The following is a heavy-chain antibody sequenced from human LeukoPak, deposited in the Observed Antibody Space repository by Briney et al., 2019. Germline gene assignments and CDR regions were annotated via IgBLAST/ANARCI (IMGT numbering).Heavy chain of an antibody. V-gene: IGHV4-59*01. J-gene: IGHJ4*02. CDR3: ARDSIAAAGPGYFDY. Sequence: SETLSLTCTVSGGSISSYYWSWIRQPPGKGLEWIGYIYYSGSTNYNPSLKSRVTISVDTSKNQFSLKLSSVTAADTAVYYCARDSIAAAGPGYFDYWGQGTLVSVSS. CDR2: IYYSGST. D-gene: IGHD6-13*01. CDR1: GGSISSYY.